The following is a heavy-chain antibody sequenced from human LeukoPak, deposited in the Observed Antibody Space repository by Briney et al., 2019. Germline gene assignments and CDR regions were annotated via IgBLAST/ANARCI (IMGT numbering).Heavy chain of an antibody. CDR3: ARGGGYYYALRSYYPSPFDY. J-gene: IGHJ4*02. Sequence: SQTLSLTCTVSGGSISRGDYYWSWIRQPPGKGLEWIGYIYYSGSTYYNPSLKSRVTISVDTSKNQFSLKLSSVTAADTAVYYCARGGGYYYALRSYYPSPFDYWGQGTLVTVSS. D-gene: IGHD3-10*01. CDR2: IYYSGST. CDR1: GGSISRGDYY. V-gene: IGHV4-30-4*01.